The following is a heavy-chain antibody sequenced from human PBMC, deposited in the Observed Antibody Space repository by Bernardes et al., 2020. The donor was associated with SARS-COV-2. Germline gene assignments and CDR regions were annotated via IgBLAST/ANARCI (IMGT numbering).Heavy chain of an antibody. J-gene: IGHJ6*02. CDR2: ISGSGGST. CDR1: GFTFSSYA. D-gene: IGHD6-19*01. Sequence: GGSLRLSCAASGFTFSSYAMSWVRQAPGKGLEWVSAISGSGGSTYYADSVKGRFTISRDNSKNTLYLQMNSLRAEDTAVYYCAKGQWLNYYYGMDVWGQGTTVTVSS. CDR3: AKGQWLNYYYGMDV. V-gene: IGHV3-23*01.